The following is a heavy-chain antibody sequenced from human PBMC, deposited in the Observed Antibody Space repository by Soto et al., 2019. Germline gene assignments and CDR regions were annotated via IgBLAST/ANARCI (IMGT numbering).Heavy chain of an antibody. Sequence: QVQLVESGGGVVQPGRSLRLSCAASGFTFSNYAIHWVRQAPGKGLEWVAVISYDGSNKYYADSVKGRFTISRDNSKNMLSLQMNSLRAEDTAVYYRARGSGGFAGVYNYFDYWGQGTLVTVSS. CDR1: GFTFSNYA. V-gene: IGHV3-30-3*01. J-gene: IGHJ4*02. CDR2: ISYDGSNK. CDR3: ARGSGGFAGVYNYFDY. D-gene: IGHD4-17*01.